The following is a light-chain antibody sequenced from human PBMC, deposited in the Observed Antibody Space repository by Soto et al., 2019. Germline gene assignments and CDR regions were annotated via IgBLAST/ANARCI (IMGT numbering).Light chain of an antibody. Sequence: EIVLTQSPGTLSLSPGERATLSCGASQSVGSNYLAWYQQKPGQAPRLLIFDASIRVPTTPARFSGSVSGTEFTLTISSLGSEDFAVYFCQQYGDRPRTFGQGTKVDIK. V-gene: IGKV3-20*01. CDR1: QSVGSNY. CDR2: DAS. CDR3: QQYGDRPRT. J-gene: IGKJ1*01.